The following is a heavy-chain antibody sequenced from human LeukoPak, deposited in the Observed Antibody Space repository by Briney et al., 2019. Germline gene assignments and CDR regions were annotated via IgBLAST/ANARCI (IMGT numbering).Heavy chain of an antibody. V-gene: IGHV3-7*01. CDR3: ARGRWSDY. CDR2: IKEDGTEK. D-gene: IGHD5-24*01. Sequence: PGGSLRLSCAASGFTFSAYWMTWVRQAPGKGLEWVANIKEDGTEKNYVDSVKGRFTISRDNVKKSSYLEMNSLRVEDTAVYYCARGRWSDYWGQGTQVTVSS. J-gene: IGHJ4*02. CDR1: GFTFSAYW.